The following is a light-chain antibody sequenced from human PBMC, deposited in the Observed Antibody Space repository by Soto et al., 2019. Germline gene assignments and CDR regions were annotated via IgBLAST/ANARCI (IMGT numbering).Light chain of an antibody. CDR2: GAS. CDR3: QQYGSSQTWT. J-gene: IGKJ1*01. Sequence: EIVLTQSSVTLSLSPLEGATVSCSASQSVSSSYLAWYQQKPGKAPRLLIYGASSRATGIPDRFSGSGSGTDFTLTISRLEPEDFAVYYCQQYGSSQTWTFGQGTKVDIK. V-gene: IGKV3-20*01. CDR1: QSVSSSY.